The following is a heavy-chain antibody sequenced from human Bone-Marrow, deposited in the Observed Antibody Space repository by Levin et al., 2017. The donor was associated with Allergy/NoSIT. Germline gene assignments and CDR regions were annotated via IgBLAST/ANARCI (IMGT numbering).Heavy chain of an antibody. J-gene: IGHJ4*02. CDR1: RGTFRSYA. Sequence: SVKVSCKASRGTFRSYAINWVRQAPGQGLEWMGGILPIFGTPHYAQKFQDRVTITADDSTSTAYMEVSGLRFDDTAVYYCASTPGRAHGDSFDYWGQGTLVTVSS. D-gene: IGHD1-26*01. CDR3: ASTPGRAHGDSFDY. CDR2: ILPIFGTP. V-gene: IGHV1-69*13.